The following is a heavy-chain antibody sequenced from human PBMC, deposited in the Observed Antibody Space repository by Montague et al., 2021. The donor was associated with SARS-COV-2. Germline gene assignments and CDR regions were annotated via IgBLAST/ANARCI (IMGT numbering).Heavy chain of an antibody. J-gene: IGHJ4*02. CDR1: GFTVSSNY. CDR2: IYKDGRT. CDR3: AREKDTSGYILRY. D-gene: IGHD3-9*01. V-gene: IGHV3-53*01. Sequence: SLRLSCAASGFTVSSNYMTWVRQAPGKGLEWVSVIYKDGRTYYADSVKGRFTVSGDNSKNTLYLQMHSLRAEDTAVYYCAREKDTSGYILRYWGQGTLVTGSS.